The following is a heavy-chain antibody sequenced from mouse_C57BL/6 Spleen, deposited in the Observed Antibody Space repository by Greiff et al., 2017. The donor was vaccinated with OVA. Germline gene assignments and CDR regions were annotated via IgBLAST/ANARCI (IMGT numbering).Heavy chain of an antibody. V-gene: IGHV1-52*01. Sequence: VQLQQPGAELVRPGSSVKLSCKASGYTFTSYWMHWVKQRPIQGLEWIGNIDPSDSETHYNQKFKDKATLTVDKSSSTAYMQLSSLTSEDSAVYDCARFYGERGYFEVWGTGTTVTVSS. CDR2: IDPSDSET. D-gene: IGHD1-2*01. CDR3: ARFYGERGYFEV. J-gene: IGHJ1*03. CDR1: GYTFTSYW.